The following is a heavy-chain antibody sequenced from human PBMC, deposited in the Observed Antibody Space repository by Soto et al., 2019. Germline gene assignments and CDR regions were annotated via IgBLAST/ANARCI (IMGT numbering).Heavy chain of an antibody. J-gene: IGHJ4*02. Sequence: EVQLVESGGDLVQPGGSLRLSCTASGFTFNDYSMHWVRQAPGKGLEWISYITRSSSPIYYADSVKGRFTISRDNAKNPVFPQMNSLSPENPAVDHLARGRGGGGFSHWGQGTLVTVSS. V-gene: IGHV3-48*01. CDR1: GFTFNDYS. CDR3: ARGRGGGGFSH. CDR2: ITRSSSPI. D-gene: IGHD3-10*01.